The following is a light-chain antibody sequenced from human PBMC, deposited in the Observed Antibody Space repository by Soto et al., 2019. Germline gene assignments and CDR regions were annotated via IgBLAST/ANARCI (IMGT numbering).Light chain of an antibody. J-gene: IGLJ1*01. V-gene: IGLV2-23*01. CDR1: SSDVGAYNL. CDR3: CSYAGLSTPSV. CDR2: DGN. Sequence: QSALAQPASVSGSPGQSITISCTGTSSDVGAYNLVSWYQQHPGKAPKLIIYDGNKRPSGVSNRFSASKSGNTASLTISRLQAEDEADYYCCSYAGLSTPSVLGTGTKVTVL.